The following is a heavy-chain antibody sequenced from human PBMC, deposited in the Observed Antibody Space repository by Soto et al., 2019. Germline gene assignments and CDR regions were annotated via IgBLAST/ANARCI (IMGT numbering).Heavy chain of an antibody. Sequence: VGSLRLSCAVSGFTFSSYSMNWVRQAPGKGLEWVSSISRSAGNTYYADSVKGRFTISRDNAKNSMYLQMNSLRAEDTAVYYCARDQVPGLDAFDIWGQGTMVTGSS. CDR1: GFTFSSYS. J-gene: IGHJ3*02. V-gene: IGHV3-21*01. CDR3: ARDQVPGLDAFDI. CDR2: ISRSAGNT.